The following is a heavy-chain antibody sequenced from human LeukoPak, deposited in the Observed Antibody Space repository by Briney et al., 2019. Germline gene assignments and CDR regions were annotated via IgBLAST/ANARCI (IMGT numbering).Heavy chain of an antibody. Sequence: GEPLKISCKGSGHSFTTYWIGWVRQMPGKGLEWMGIIYPGDSDTRYSPSFQGQVTISADKSTSTAYLQWSSLKASDTAMYYCTRGGYCSSTSCPYYYYGMDVWGQGTTVTVSS. V-gene: IGHV5-51*01. J-gene: IGHJ6*02. CDR2: IYPGDSDT. CDR1: GHSFTTYW. D-gene: IGHD2-2*01. CDR3: TRGGYCSSTSCPYYYYGMDV.